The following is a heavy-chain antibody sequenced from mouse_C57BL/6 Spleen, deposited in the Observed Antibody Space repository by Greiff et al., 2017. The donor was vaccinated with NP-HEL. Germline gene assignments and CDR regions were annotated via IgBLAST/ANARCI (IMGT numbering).Heavy chain of an antibody. CDR2: IYPGSGST. J-gene: IGHJ3*01. D-gene: IGHD1-1*01. Sequence: QVQLQQPGAELVKPGASVKMSCKASGYTFTSYWITWVKQRPGQGLEWIGDIYPGSGSTTYNEKFKSKATLTVDTSSSTAYMQLSSLTSEDSAVYYCARWGYGSSYEAYWGQGTLVTVSA. CDR3: ARWGYGSSYEAY. V-gene: IGHV1-55*01. CDR1: GYTFTSYW.